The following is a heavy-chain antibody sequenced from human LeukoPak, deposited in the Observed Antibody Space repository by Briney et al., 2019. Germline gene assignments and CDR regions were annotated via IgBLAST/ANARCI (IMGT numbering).Heavy chain of an antibody. CDR1: GFTFNTYV. V-gene: IGHV3-30*04. Sequence: PGGSLRLSCAASGFTFNTYVMHWVRQSRGKGLEWVAGLSQDGSNEYYADSVKGRFTISRDNSKNTLYVQVNSLRVDDTAVYYCAREANAFDIWGQGTMVTVSS. J-gene: IGHJ3*02. CDR2: LSQDGSNE. CDR3: AREANAFDI.